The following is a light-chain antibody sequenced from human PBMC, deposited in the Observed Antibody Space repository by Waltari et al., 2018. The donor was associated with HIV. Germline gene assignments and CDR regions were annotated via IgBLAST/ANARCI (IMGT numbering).Light chain of an antibody. V-gene: IGLV2-14*03. CDR2: DVN. J-gene: IGLJ3*02. CDR1: NSDVCGYMF. CDR3: TPCTSSKPLWL. Sequence: QSALTQPASVSGSPGQSITIPCTGINSDVCGYMFVSWYQQQPDKAPRLIIFDVNNLTPGVSCRFSPSRSGNTTSLTTSGLPAEDVADYYCTPCTSSKPLWLFGGGTKVTVL.